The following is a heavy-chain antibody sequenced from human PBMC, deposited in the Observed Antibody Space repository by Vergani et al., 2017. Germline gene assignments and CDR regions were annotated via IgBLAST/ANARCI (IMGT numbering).Heavy chain of an antibody. CDR2: IIPIFGTA. CDR1: GGTFSSYA. D-gene: IGHD1-26*01. CDR3: ARGSGRYLGDAFDI. V-gene: IGHV1-69*01. Sequence: QVQLVQSGAEVKKPGSSVKVSCKASGGTFSSYAISWVRQAPGQGLEWMGGIIPIFGTARYAQKFQDRVTITADESTTTAYMGLSRLRSEDTAGYYCARGSGRYLGDAFDIWGQGTMVTVSS. J-gene: IGHJ3*02.